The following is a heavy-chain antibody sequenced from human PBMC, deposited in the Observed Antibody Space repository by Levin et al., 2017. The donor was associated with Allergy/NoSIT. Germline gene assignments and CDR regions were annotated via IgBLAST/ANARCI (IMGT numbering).Heavy chain of an antibody. CDR2: ISYDGSNK. Sequence: GGSLRLSCAASGFTFSSYAMHWVRQAPGKGLEWVAVISYDGSNKYYADSVKGRFTISRDNSKNTLYLQMNSLRAEDTAVYYCARERREAGLYSSSSWDRYYYYGMDVWGQGTTVTVSS. V-gene: IGHV3-30-3*01. J-gene: IGHJ6*02. CDR1: GFTFSSYA. CDR3: ARERREAGLYSSSSWDRYYYYGMDV. D-gene: IGHD6-6*01.